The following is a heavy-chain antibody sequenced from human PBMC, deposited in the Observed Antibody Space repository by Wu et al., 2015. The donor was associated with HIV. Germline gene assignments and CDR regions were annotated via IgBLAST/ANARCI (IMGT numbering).Heavy chain of an antibody. CDR1: GYTLTKLL. V-gene: IGHV1-24*01. D-gene: IGHD5-12*01. CDR2: YDPEYGKT. CDR3: ARNTDSVATSLYSLGV. Sequence: QGQLVQSGAEVKKPEDSVKVSCKAPGYTLTKLLIHWVRQTPGKGLEWMGGYDPEYGKTIYTQKFQGRVTFSTDESKRTVYMELSSLRNEDTAVYYCARNTDSVATSLYSLGVWGQGTVVTVSS. J-gene: IGHJ6*02.